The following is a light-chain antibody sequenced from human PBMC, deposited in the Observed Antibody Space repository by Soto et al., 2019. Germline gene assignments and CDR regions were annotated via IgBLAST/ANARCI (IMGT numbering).Light chain of an antibody. CDR3: QQGGDWPPIT. CDR2: WAS. Sequence: IVMTQSPESLAVSLGERATIKCKSSQSLFSSSNKKDYLAWYQQQSGQSPKLLIYWASSRESGVPDRFSGSGSGTDFTLTISSLEPEDSAVYYCQQGGDWPPITFGQGTRLEIK. J-gene: IGKJ5*01. V-gene: IGKV4-1*01. CDR1: QSLFSSSNKKDY.